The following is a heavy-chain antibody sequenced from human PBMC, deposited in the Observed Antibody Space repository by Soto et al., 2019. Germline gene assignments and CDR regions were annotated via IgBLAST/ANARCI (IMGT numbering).Heavy chain of an antibody. Sequence: GASVKVSCKASGYTFTSYAMHWVRQAPGQRLEWMGWISAYNGNTNYAQKLQGRVTMTTDTSTSTAYMELRSLRSDDTAVYYCARDPPSIRSWFDPWGQGTLVTVSS. J-gene: IGHJ5*02. V-gene: IGHV1-18*01. CDR1: GYTFTSYA. D-gene: IGHD3-3*02. CDR2: ISAYNGNT. CDR3: ARDPPSIRSWFDP.